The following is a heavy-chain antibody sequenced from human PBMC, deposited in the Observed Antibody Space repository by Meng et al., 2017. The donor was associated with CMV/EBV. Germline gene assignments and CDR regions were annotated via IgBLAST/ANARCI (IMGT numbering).Heavy chain of an antibody. CDR1: GYTFTDYD. CDR3: ARDLTGSTRGGRFDS. J-gene: IGHJ5*01. Sequence: ASVKVSCKASGYTFTDYDVNWVRQAAGQGLEWMGWMNPYSGNTGYAQKFQGRVTVTRNTPISTAYMELSSLRSEDTAVYYCARDLTGSTRGGRFDSWGQGTLVTVSS. D-gene: IGHD1-7*01. CDR2: MNPYSGNT. V-gene: IGHV1-8*03.